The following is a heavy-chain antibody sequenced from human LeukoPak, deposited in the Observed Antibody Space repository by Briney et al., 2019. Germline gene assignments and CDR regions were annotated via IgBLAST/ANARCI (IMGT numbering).Heavy chain of an antibody. CDR2: IYTSGSI. CDR3: ARHSDFWSGYDY. V-gene: IGHV4-4*09. J-gene: IGHJ4*02. D-gene: IGHD3-3*01. Sequence: SETLSLTCTVSGGSISSYYWSWIRQPPGKGLEWIGYIYTSGSINYNPSLKSRVTISVDTSKNQFSLKLSSVTAADTAVYYCARHSDFWSGYDYWGQGTLVTVSS. CDR1: GGSISSYY.